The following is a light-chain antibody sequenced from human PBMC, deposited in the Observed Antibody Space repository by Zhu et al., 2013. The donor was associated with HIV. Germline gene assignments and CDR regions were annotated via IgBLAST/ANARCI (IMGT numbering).Light chain of an antibody. J-gene: IGLJ1*01. CDR2: DTI. V-gene: IGLV1-40*01. CDR3: QSYDNTLSGSSV. Sequence: QSLLTQPPSVSGAPGQRVTISCTGSSSNIGAHYDVHWYQQLPGTAPRLLIFDTIKRPSGVPDRFSGSKSGASASLAITGLQPEDEADYYCQSYDNTLSGSSVFGTGTKVTVV. CDR1: SSNIGAHYD.